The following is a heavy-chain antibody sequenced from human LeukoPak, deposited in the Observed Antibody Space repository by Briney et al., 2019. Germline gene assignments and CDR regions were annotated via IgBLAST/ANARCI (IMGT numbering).Heavy chain of an antibody. CDR2: IYTSGST. D-gene: IGHD2-2*02. Sequence: SETLSLTCTVSGGSISSYYWSWIRQPAGKGLEWIGRIYTSGSTNYNPSLKSRVTMSVDTSKNQFSLKLSSVTAADTAVYYCARQYCSSTSCYSRGGWFDPWGQGTLVTVSS. CDR3: ARQYCSSTSCYSRGGWFDP. J-gene: IGHJ5*02. V-gene: IGHV4-4*07. CDR1: GGSISSYY.